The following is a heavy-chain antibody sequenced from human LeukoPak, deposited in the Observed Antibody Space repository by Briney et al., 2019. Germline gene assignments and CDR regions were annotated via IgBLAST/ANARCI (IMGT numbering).Heavy chain of an antibody. CDR3: ARRIAVAGTLDY. Sequence: PGGSLRLSCAASGFTFSSYWMHWVRQAPGKGLVWVSRINSDGSSTSYADSVKGRFTISRDSAKNTLYPQMNSLRAEDTAVYYCARRIAVAGTLDYWGQGTLVTVSS. J-gene: IGHJ4*02. CDR2: INSDGSST. V-gene: IGHV3-74*01. D-gene: IGHD6-19*01. CDR1: GFTFSSYW.